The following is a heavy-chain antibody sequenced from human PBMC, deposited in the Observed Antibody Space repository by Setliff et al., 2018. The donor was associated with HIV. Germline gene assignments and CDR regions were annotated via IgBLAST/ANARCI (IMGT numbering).Heavy chain of an antibody. D-gene: IGHD4-17*01. Sequence: GGSLRLSCAASGFTFNNYAMSWVRQAPGKGLEWVSDISSNGGSTYYADSVKGRFTISRDNSKNTLYLQMSSLRAEDTAVYYCVKARVDGDYYYYYYMDVWGKGTTVTVSS. CDR1: GFTFNNYA. CDR3: VKARVDGDYYYYYYMDV. V-gene: IGHV3-64D*09. J-gene: IGHJ6*03. CDR2: ISSNGGST.